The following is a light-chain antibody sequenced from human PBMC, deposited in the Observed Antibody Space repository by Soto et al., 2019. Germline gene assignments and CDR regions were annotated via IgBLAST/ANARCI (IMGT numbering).Light chain of an antibody. J-gene: IGLJ1*01. CDR2: EVT. Sequence: QSVLTQPASVSGSPGQSITISCTGTSGDIGSYNRVSWYQQHPGKAPKLIIFEVTDRPSGVSNRFSGSKYGNTASLTISGLQAEDEAEDYCSSYTNSSTRACVFGTGTKLTVL. CDR1: SGDIGSYNR. V-gene: IGLV2-14*01. CDR3: SSYTNSSTRACV.